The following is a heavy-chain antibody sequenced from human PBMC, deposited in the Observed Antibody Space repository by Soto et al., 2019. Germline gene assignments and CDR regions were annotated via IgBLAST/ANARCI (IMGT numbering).Heavy chain of an antibody. CDR2: VDGTGGFT. J-gene: IGHJ3*01. CDR1: GFTFTSYA. V-gene: IGHV3-23*01. CDR3: ARWTRMKMEWLGIFDV. D-gene: IGHD3-3*01. Sequence: EMELLESGGGLVKPGGSLTLSCVASGFTFTSYAMNWVRQAPGRGLEWVAGVDGTGGFTYSEGRSGGLTSYEDSVRGRFTISRDDFKNTVYLQMHGLRAADTAVYYCARWTRMKMEWLGIFDVWGQGTIVTVSS.